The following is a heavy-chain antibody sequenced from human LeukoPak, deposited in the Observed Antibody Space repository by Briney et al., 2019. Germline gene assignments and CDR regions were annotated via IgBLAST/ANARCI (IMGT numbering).Heavy chain of an antibody. J-gene: IGHJ3*02. D-gene: IGHD3-10*01. Sequence: GGSLRLSCAASGFTFSSYEMDWVRQAPGKGLEWVPYISHTGSTIYYAESVKGRFTISRDNAKNSLYLQMNSLRAKDTAVYYCVRDKRFGDVRIRAFDIWGQGTMVTVSS. V-gene: IGHV3-48*03. CDR2: ISHTGSTI. CDR1: GFTFSSYE. CDR3: VRDKRFGDVRIRAFDI.